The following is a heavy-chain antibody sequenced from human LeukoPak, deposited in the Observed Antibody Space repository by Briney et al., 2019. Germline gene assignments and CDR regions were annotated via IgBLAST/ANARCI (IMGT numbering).Heavy chain of an antibody. D-gene: IGHD2-2*01. CDR3: ARSQYQLLAGVWFDP. J-gene: IGHJ5*02. V-gene: IGHV4-59*01. Sequence: PSETLSLTCTVSGGSISSYYWSWIRQPPGKGLEWIGYIYYSGSTNYNPSLKSRVTISVDTSNNHFSLKLSSVTAADTAVYYCARSQYQLLAGVWFDPWGQGTLVTVSS. CDR1: GGSISSYY. CDR2: IYYSGST.